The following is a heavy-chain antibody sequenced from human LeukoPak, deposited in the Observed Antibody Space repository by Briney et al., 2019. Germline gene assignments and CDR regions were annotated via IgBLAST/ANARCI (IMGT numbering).Heavy chain of an antibody. Sequence: GASVKVSCKASGYTFTSYGISWVRQAPGQGLEWVGWISAYNGNTNYAQKLQGRVTMTTDTSTSTAYMELRSLRSDDTAVYYCARGGNGYVWGSYRFIDYWGQGTLVTVSS. J-gene: IGHJ4*02. CDR1: GYTFTSYG. CDR3: ARGGNGYVWGSYRFIDY. D-gene: IGHD3-16*02. V-gene: IGHV1-18*01. CDR2: ISAYNGNT.